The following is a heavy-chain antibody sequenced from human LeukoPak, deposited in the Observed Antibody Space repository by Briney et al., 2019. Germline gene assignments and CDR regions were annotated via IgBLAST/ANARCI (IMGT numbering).Heavy chain of an antibody. CDR3: ARDLPEYYYDSSGGD. D-gene: IGHD3-22*01. CDR1: GYTFTDYY. J-gene: IGHJ4*02. CDR2: INPNSGGT. V-gene: IGHV1-2*02. Sequence: ASVKVSCKASGYTFTDYYMHWVRQAPGQGLEWMGWINPNSGGTNYAQKFQGRVTMTRDTSISTAYMELSRLRSDDTAVYYCARDLPEYYYDSSGGDWGQGTLVTVSS.